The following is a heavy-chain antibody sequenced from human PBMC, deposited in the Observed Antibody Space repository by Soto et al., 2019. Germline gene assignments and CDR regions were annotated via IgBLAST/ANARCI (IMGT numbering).Heavy chain of an antibody. CDR2: IKTDTGNT. J-gene: IGHJ5*02. CDR1: GYPLSKYG. V-gene: IGHV1-18*04. Sequence: QLQLVQSGGAVKKPGASVRVSCEAYGYPLSKYGISWIRQAPGQGLEWMGWIKTDTGNTDYAQKFQGRVTMTTDTYSNTAYMELRSLRYDDTAVYYCATSYDSGFDPWGQGTLVSVSS. CDR3: ATSYDSGFDP. D-gene: IGHD5-12*01.